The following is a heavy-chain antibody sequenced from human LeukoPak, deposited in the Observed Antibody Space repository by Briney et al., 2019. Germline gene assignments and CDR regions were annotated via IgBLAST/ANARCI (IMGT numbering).Heavy chain of an antibody. V-gene: IGHV3-43*02. D-gene: IGHD6-13*01. J-gene: IGHJ4*02. CDR1: GFTFSSYA. CDR3: AKDDSSSWGYFDY. Sequence: PGGSLRLSCAASGFTFSSYAMSWVRQAPGKGLEWVSLISWDGGSTYYADSVKGRFTISRDNSKNSLYLQMNSLRTEDTALYYCAKDDSSSWGYFDYWGQGTLVTVSS. CDR2: ISWDGGST.